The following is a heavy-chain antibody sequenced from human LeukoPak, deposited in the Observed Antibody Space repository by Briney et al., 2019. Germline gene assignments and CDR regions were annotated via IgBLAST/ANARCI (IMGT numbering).Heavy chain of an antibody. CDR1: GFTFSSYA. CDR2: ISGSGGST. J-gene: IGHJ4*02. D-gene: IGHD3-22*01. CDR3: AKDRHSYYYDSSGYPH. V-gene: IGHV3-23*01. Sequence: GGSLRLSCAASGFTFSSYAMSWVRQAPGKELEWVSAISGSGGSTYYADSVKGRFTVSRDNSKNTLYLQMNSLRAEDTAVYYCAKDRHSYYYDSSGYPHWGQGTLVTVSS.